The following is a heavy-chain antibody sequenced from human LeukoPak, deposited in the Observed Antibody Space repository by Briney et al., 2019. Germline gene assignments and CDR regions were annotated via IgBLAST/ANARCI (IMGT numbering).Heavy chain of an antibody. D-gene: IGHD1-26*01. CDR1: GGTFSSYA. J-gene: IGHJ4*02. Sequence: ASVKVSCKASGGTFSSYAISWVRQAPGQGLEWMGGIMSIFGTANYAQKFQGRVTITTDESTSTAYMELSSLRSEDTAVYYCARAPSYSGSYYFDYWGQGTLVTVSS. CDR3: ARAPSYSGSYYFDY. CDR2: IMSIFGTA. V-gene: IGHV1-69*05.